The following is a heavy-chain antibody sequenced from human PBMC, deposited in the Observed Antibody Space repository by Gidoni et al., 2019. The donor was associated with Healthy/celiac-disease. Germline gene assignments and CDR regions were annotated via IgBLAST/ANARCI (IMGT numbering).Heavy chain of an antibody. D-gene: IGHD3-10*01. J-gene: IGHJ4*02. CDR3: ARGLWGRTKGLDY. V-gene: IGHV3-30*14. Sequence: SVKGRFTISRDNSKNTLYLQMNSLRAEDTAVYYCARGLWGRTKGLDYWGQGTLVTVSS.